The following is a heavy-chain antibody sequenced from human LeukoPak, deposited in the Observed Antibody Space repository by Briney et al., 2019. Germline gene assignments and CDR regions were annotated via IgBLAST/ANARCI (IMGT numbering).Heavy chain of an antibody. CDR2: ISYDGSNK. CDR3: ARDRCSSTSCYTLYY. D-gene: IGHD2-2*02. Sequence: GGSLRLSCAASGFTFSSYAMHWVRQAPGKGLEWVAVISYDGSNKYYADSVKGRFTISRDNPKNTLYLQMNSLRAEDTAVYYCARDRCSSTSCYTLYYWGQGTLVTVSS. J-gene: IGHJ4*02. V-gene: IGHV3-30-3*01. CDR1: GFTFSSYA.